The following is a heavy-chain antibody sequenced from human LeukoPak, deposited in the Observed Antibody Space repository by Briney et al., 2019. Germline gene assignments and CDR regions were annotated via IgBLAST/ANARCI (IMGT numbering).Heavy chain of an antibody. J-gene: IGHJ4*02. CDR2: IHTDGSIT. D-gene: IGHD6-13*01. Sequence: PGGSLRLSCAASGITFSSYWMHWVRQTPGKGLMWVSRIHTDGSITSYADSVKGRFTISRDNAKNTLYLQMNGLRAEDTAVYYCARAPYQTAAGDSWGQGTLVTVSS. CDR1: GITFSSYW. CDR3: ARAPYQTAAGDS. V-gene: IGHV3-74*01.